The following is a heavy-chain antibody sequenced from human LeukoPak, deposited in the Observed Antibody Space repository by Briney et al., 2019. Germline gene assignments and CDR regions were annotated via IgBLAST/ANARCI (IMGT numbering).Heavy chain of an antibody. CDR3: AMADNCGGDCYYSPSDT. CDR2: IIPILGPA. Sequence: SVKVSCKASGYTFTSYGITWVRQAPGQGLEWMGRIIPILGPANYAQKYQGRVTITVDKSTSTGYMELSSLRFEDTAVYYCAMADNCGGDCYYSPSDTWGQGTLVIVSS. CDR1: GYTFTSYG. V-gene: IGHV1-69*04. D-gene: IGHD2-21*02. J-gene: IGHJ5*02.